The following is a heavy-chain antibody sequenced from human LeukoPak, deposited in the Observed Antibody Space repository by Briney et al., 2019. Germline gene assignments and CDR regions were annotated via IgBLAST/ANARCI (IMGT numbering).Heavy chain of an antibody. CDR1: GGSFSGYY. D-gene: IGHD6-13*01. CDR2: INHSGST. CDR3: ARGGRKQQLSPGSYDY. V-gene: IGHV4-34*01. Sequence: SETLSLTCAVYGGSFSGYYWSWIRQPPGKGLEWIGEINHSGSTNYNPSLKSRVTIPVDTSKNQFSLKLSSVTAADTAVYYCARGGRKQQLSPGSYDYWGQGTLVTVSS. J-gene: IGHJ4*02.